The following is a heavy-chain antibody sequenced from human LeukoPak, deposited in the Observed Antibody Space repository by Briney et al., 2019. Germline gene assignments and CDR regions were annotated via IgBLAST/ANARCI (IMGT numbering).Heavy chain of an antibody. D-gene: IGHD3-9*01. Sequence: GGSLRLSCAASGFTFSSYEMNWVRQAPGKGLEWVSYISSSGSTIYYADSVKGRFTISSDNAKNSLYLQMNSLRAEDTAVYYCARSAILTGYQWVPFDYRGQGTLVTVSS. CDR2: ISSSGSTI. V-gene: IGHV3-48*03. CDR3: ARSAILTGYQWVPFDY. CDR1: GFTFSSYE. J-gene: IGHJ4*02.